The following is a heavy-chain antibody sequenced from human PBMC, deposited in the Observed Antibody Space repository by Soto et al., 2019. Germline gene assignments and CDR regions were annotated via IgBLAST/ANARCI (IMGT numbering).Heavy chain of an antibody. D-gene: IGHD2-21*02. V-gene: IGHV3-30*03. CDR1: GFTFSGYG. Sequence: SLRLSCAASGFTFSGYGMHWVRQAPGKGLEWVAVISYDGSNKYYADSVKGRFTISRDNSKNTLYLQMNSLRAEDTAVYYCAEVVTAISYWGQGTLVTVSS. CDR2: ISYDGSNK. J-gene: IGHJ4*02. CDR3: AEVVTAISY.